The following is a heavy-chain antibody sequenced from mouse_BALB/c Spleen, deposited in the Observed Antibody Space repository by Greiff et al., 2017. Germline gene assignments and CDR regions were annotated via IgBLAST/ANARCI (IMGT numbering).Heavy chain of an antibody. CDR3: ASLYGNVDY. CDR1: GFTFSSYT. V-gene: IGHV5-9*03. Sequence: EVKVVESGGGLVKPGGSLKLSCAASGFTFSSYTMSWVRQTPEKRLEWVATISSGGGNTYYPDSVMGRFTISRDNAKNNLYLQMSSLRSEDTALYYCASLYGNVDYWGQGTTLTVSS. D-gene: IGHD2-1*01. J-gene: IGHJ2*01. CDR2: ISSGGGNT.